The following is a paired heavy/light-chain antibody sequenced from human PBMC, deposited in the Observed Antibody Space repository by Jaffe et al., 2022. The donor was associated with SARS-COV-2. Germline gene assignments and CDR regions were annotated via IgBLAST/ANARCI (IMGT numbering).Heavy chain of an antibody. D-gene: IGHD3-10*01. CDR3: ARNGSGSYYKAIDY. J-gene: IGHJ4*02. CDR1: GFTFSSYA. V-gene: IGHV3-30*04. Sequence: QVQLVESGGGVVQPGRSLRLSCAGSGFTFSSYAMHWVRQAPGKGLEWVAVISYDGSNKYYADSVKGRFTISRDNSENTLSLQMNSLRTEDTAVYYCARNGSGSYYKAIDYWGQGTLVTVSS. CDR2: ISYDGSNK.
Light chain of an antibody. Sequence: DIQMTQSPSTLSASVGDRVTITCRASQSINNWLAWYQQKPGKAPKLLIYKASSLESGAPSRFSGSGSGTEFTLTISSLQPDDFATYYCQQYNSYPYVTFGPGTKVDIK. CDR1: QSINNW. J-gene: IGKJ3*01. V-gene: IGKV1-5*03. CDR2: KAS. CDR3: QQYNSYPYVT.